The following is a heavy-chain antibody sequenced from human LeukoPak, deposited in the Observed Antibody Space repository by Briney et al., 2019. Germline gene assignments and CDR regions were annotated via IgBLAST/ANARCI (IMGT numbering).Heavy chain of an antibody. D-gene: IGHD3-10*02. CDR3: AELGITMIGGV. J-gene: IGHJ6*04. CDR2: ISGSGGST. V-gene: IGHV3-23*01. CDR1: GFTFSSYD. Sequence: GGSLRLSCAASGFTFSSYDMSWVRLAPGKGLEWVSAISGSGGSTYYADSVKGRFTISRDNAKNSLYLQMNSLRAEDTAVYYCAELGITMIGGVWGKGTTVTISS.